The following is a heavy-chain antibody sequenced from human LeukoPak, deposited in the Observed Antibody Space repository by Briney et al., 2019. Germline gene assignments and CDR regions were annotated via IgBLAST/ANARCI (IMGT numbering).Heavy chain of an antibody. CDR3: ARVDTMVRGVIDYYFDY. CDR1: GLTASTNY. Sequence: AGSLRLSFAPSGLTASTNYMSWVRQPPGKGLGWASVIYSGGSTYYADSVKGRFTISRDNSKNTLYLQMNSLRAEDTAVYYCARVDTMVRGVIDYYFDYWGQGTLVTVSS. CDR2: IYSGGST. D-gene: IGHD3-10*01. J-gene: IGHJ4*02. V-gene: IGHV3-53*01.